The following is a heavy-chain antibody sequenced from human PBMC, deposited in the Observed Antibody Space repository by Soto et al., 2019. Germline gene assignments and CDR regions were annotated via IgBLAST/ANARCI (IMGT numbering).Heavy chain of an antibody. CDR3: TTENRPGGY. Sequence: GGSLRLSCAASGFIFSNAWMSWVRQAPGKGLEWVGRVMSKTNGGTIDYTAPVKGRFTISRDDSKNILYLQMNSLKTEDTAVYYCTTENRPGGYWGQGTLVTVSS. CDR1: GFIFSNAW. V-gene: IGHV3-15*01. CDR2: VMSKTNGGTI. J-gene: IGHJ4*02.